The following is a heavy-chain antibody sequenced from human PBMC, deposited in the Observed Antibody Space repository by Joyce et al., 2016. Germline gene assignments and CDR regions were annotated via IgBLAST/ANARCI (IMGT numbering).Heavy chain of an antibody. CDR1: GFTFDNYG. D-gene: IGHD3-10*01. Sequence: QVQLVESGGGVVQPGRSLRLSCVASGFTFDNYGIHWIRQFPGKGLEWVAIISFHGSYKYYADSVKGRFTISRDNAKNTVFLQMYSLKKEDTAVYFCAKDLLPAMVRGIAPHAWGQGILVAVSS. V-gene: IGHV3-30*18. CDR2: ISFHGSYK. CDR3: AKDLLPAMVRGIAPHA. J-gene: IGHJ4*02.